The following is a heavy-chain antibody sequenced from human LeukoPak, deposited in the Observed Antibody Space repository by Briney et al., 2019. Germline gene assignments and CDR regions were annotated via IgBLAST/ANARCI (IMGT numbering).Heavy chain of an antibody. CDR1: GFTVSTNS. Sequence: GGSLRLSCTVSGFTVSTNSMSWVRQAPGKGLEWVSFIYSDNAHYSDSEKRRFTISRDNSKNTLYLQMNSLRAEDTAVYYCARRAGAYSHPYDYWGQGNLVTISS. V-gene: IGHV3-53*01. D-gene: IGHD4/OR15-4a*01. J-gene: IGHJ4*02. CDR2: IYSDNA. CDR3: ARRAGAYSHPYDY.